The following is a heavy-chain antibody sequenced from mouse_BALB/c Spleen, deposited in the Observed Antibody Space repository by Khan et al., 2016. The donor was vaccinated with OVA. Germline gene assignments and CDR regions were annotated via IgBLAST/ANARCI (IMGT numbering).Heavy chain of an antibody. CDR1: GFTFSYYR. J-gene: IGHJ2*01. CDR2: ITVTSDNSGA. CDR3: SRGGYYYGTPFDY. D-gene: IGHD1-1*01. Sequence: VQLVETGGGLVRPGNSLKLSCVTSGFTFSYYRMYWLRQFPGKRLEWITVITVTSDNSGANYAESVKGRFTISRDDSKSSVYLQLNRLREEDSATYYCSRGGYYYGTPFDYWGQGTTLTVSS. V-gene: IGHV13-2*02.